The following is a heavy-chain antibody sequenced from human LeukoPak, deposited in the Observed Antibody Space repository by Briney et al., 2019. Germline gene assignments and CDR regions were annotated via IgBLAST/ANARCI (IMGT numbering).Heavy chain of an antibody. J-gene: IGHJ2*01. CDR1: GGSISSGGYS. V-gene: IGHV4-30-2*01. Sequence: SQTLSLTCAVSGGSISSGGYSWSWIRQPPGKGLEWIRYIYHSGSTYYNPSLKSRVTISVDRSKNQFSLKLSSVTAADTAVYYCARTVSSSWYGWYFGLRGRGTLVTVSS. CDR2: IYHSGST. D-gene: IGHD6-13*01. CDR3: ARTVSSSWYGWYFGL.